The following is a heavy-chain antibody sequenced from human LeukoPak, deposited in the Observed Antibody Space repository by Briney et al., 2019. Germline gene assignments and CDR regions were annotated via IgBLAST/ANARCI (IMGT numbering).Heavy chain of an antibody. CDR1: GYTFTSYG. Sequence: ASVTVSCKASGYTFTSYGISWVRQAPGQGLEWMGWISAYNGNTNYAQKLQGRVTMTTDTSTSTAYMELRSLRSDDTAVYYCARDRDIYCSGGSCYIGYYYMDVWGKGTTVTVSS. D-gene: IGHD2-15*01. V-gene: IGHV1-18*01. CDR3: ARDRDIYCSGGSCYIGYYYMDV. CDR2: ISAYNGNT. J-gene: IGHJ6*03.